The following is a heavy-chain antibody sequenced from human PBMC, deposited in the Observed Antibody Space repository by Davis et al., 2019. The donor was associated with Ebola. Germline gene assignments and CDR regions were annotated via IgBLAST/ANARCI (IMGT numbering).Heavy chain of an antibody. CDR2: NNAGNGNT. V-gene: IGHV1-3*01. CDR3: AREGVYSSSWYYYYGMDV. CDR1: GYTFTSYA. Sequence: ASVKVSCKASGYTFTSYAMHWVRQAPGQRLEWMGWNNAGNGNTKYSQKFQGRVTITRDTSASTAYMELSSLRSEDTDVYYCAREGVYSSSWYYYYGMDVWGQGTTVTVSS. J-gene: IGHJ6*02. D-gene: IGHD6-13*01.